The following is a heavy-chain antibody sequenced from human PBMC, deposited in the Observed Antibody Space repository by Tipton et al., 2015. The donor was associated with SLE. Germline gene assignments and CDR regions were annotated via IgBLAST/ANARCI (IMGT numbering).Heavy chain of an antibody. J-gene: IGHJ5*02. CDR2: ISYSGST. Sequence: TLSLTCTVSGDSITSDYWTWIRQPPGKGLEWIGYISYSGSTNYNPSVRSRVSISLDTSKNQFSLKVKSVTTADTAVYYCARMRGRYNAHPRGQRILGTVTS. CDR3: ARMRGRYNAHP. V-gene: IGHV4-59*01. CDR1: GDSITSDY. D-gene: IGHD5-24*01.